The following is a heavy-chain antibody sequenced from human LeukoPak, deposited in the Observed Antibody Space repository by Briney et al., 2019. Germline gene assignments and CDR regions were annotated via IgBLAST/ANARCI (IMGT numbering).Heavy chain of an antibody. D-gene: IGHD3-10*01. V-gene: IGHV4-31*02. Sequence: LRLSCAASGFTFSSYGMHWIRQHPGKGLEWIGYIYYSGSTYYNPSLKSRVTISVDTSNNQFSLKLSSVTAADTGMYFCARIGSGRSHFDYWGQGTLVIVSS. CDR2: IYYSGST. J-gene: IGHJ4*02. CDR1: GFTFSSYG. CDR3: ARIGSGRSHFDY.